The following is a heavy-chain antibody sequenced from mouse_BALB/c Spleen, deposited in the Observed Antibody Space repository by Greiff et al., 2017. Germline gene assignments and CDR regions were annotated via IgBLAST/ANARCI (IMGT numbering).Heavy chain of an antibody. CDR2: IRLKSNNYAT. Sequence: EVKVVESGGGLVQPGGSMKLSCVASGFTFSNYWMNWVRQSPEKGLEWVAEIRLKSNNYATHYAESVKGRFTISRDDSKSSVYLQMNNLRAEDTGIYYCTTDGSSYRFAYWGQGTLVTVSA. D-gene: IGHD1-1*01. CDR1: GFTFSNYW. J-gene: IGHJ3*01. CDR3: TTDGSSYRFAY. V-gene: IGHV6-6*02.